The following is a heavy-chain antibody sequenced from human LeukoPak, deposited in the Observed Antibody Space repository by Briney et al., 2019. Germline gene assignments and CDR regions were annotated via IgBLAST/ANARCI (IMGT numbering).Heavy chain of an antibody. D-gene: IGHD3-22*01. Sequence: ASVKVSCKASGYTFTGYYMHWVRQAPGQGIEWMGWTNPNSGGTNYAQKFQGRVTMTRDTSTSTVYMELSSLGSEDTAVYYCAKIKSYYYDTSDKDAFDIWGQGTMVTVSS. CDR1: GYTFTGYY. CDR2: TNPNSGGT. J-gene: IGHJ3*02. V-gene: IGHV1-2*02. CDR3: AKIKSYYYDTSDKDAFDI.